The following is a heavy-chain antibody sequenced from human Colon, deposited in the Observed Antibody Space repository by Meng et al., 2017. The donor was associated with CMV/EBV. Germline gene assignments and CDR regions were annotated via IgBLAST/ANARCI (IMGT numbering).Heavy chain of an antibody. CDR3: AREALQARLKVDFLDS. Sequence: GGSLRLSCAASGFTFGNYWMTWVRQAPGKGLEWVANLKQNGREASYADSVKGRFTISRDDSKNSVFLKMNSLRPEDTAVYYCAREALQARLKVDFLDSWGQGTLVTVSS. J-gene: IGHJ4*02. CDR2: LKQNGREA. D-gene: IGHD3-3*01. CDR1: GFTFGNYW. V-gene: IGHV3-7*03.